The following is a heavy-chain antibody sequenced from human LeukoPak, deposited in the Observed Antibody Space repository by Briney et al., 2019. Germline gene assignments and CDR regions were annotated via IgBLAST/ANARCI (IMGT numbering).Heavy chain of an antibody. CDR1: GGSISSYY. CDR3: ARYRRGRDGYPLANYYFDY. D-gene: IGHD5-24*01. CDR2: INHSGST. V-gene: IGHV4-34*01. Sequence: PSETLSLTCTVSGGSISSYYWSWIRQPPGKGLEWIGEINHSGSTNYNPSLKSRVTISVDTSKNQFSLKLSSVTAADTAVYYCARYRRGRDGYPLANYYFDYWGQGTLVTVSS. J-gene: IGHJ4*02.